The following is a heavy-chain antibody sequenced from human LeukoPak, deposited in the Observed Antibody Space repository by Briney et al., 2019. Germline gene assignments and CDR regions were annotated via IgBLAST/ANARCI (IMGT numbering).Heavy chain of an antibody. Sequence: PGGSLRLSCAGSGFTFNTYWMHWVRQAPGKGLVWVSRINSDGSSTAYADSVKGRFTISRDNAKNTLYLLMSGLRVEDTAVYYCTRGRYYCDSWGQGTLVTVSS. J-gene: IGHJ4*02. CDR1: GFTFNTYW. CDR2: INSDGSST. CDR3: TRGRYYCDS. V-gene: IGHV3-74*01.